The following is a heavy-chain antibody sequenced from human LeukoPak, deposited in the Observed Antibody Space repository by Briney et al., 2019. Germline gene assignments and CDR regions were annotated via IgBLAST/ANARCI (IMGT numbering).Heavy chain of an antibody. CDR3: AKDTIGYSYGYPDY. D-gene: IGHD5-18*01. CDR2: ISGDGGST. Sequence: TGGSLRLSCAASGFTFDDYAMHCVRQAPGKGLEWVSLISGDGGSTYYADSVKVRFTIFRHNSKNSLYLQMTSLRTEDTALYYCAKDTIGYSYGYPDYWGQGTLVTVSS. V-gene: IGHV3-43*02. CDR1: GFTFDDYA. J-gene: IGHJ4*02.